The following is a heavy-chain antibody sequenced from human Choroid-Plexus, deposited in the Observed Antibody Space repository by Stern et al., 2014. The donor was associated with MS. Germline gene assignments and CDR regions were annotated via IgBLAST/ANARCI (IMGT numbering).Heavy chain of an antibody. D-gene: IGHD2/OR15-2a*01. CDR2: VSYDGSNK. Sequence: VQLVQSGGGVVQPGRPLRLSCVASGFTFGSCAMHWVRQAQGKGLVWVAGVSYDGSNKYYADSVKGRFTISRDNSQNTLYMQMSSLRPEDTAVYYCAKDRQYLTYFFDHWGQGSLVTVSS. V-gene: IGHV3-30*18. CDR1: GFTFGSCA. CDR3: AKDRQYLTYFFDH. J-gene: IGHJ5*02.